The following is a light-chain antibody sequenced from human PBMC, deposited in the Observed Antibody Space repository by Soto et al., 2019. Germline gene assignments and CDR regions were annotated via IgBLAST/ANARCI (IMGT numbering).Light chain of an antibody. V-gene: IGKV1-39*01. CDR1: QSIDSY. CDR3: QQSYNTPHT. J-gene: IGKJ5*01. Sequence: EIQMTQSPSSLPASVGDSSPITCLASQSIDSYLDWYQQKPGKAPRLLMFAASRLQGGVPSRFSGSGSGTDFTLTISSLQPEDFATYYCQQSYNTPHTVGRGTRLEIK. CDR2: AAS.